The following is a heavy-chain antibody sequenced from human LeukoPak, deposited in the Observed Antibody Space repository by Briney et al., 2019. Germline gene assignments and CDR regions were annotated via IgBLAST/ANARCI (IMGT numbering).Heavy chain of an antibody. V-gene: IGHV4-59*01. CDR3: ARHDYGRNSPRAYFDH. CDR1: GASISNYH. CDR2: IYYSGSP. J-gene: IGHJ4*02. D-gene: IGHD4-23*01. Sequence: PSETLSLTCTFSGASISNYHWSWIRQPPGKGLEWIGYIYYSGSPNYNPSLKSRGTMSVDMSKNQFSLKLTSVTAADTAVYYCARHDYGRNSPRAYFDHWGQGTLVTVSS.